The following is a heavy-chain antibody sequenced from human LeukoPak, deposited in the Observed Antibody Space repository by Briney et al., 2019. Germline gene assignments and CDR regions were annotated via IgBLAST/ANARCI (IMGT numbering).Heavy chain of an antibody. J-gene: IGHJ4*02. Sequence: GGSLRLSCVASGFTYSTYAVSWVRQAPGKGLEWVSVISGSGGSTYYADSVKGRFTISRDNSKNTLYLQMNSLRAEDTAVYYCAKHSPYGSGPNLDYWGQGSLVTVSS. D-gene: IGHD3-10*01. V-gene: IGHV3-23*01. CDR2: ISGSGGST. CDR1: GFTYSTYA. CDR3: AKHSPYGSGPNLDY.